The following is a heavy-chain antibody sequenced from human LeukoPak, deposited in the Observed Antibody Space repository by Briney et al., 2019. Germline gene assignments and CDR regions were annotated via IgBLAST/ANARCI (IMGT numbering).Heavy chain of an antibody. CDR3: ARGTQYSGDDYHYFDF. Sequence: GGSLRLSCAASGFTFSSYWMHWVRQAPGKGLMWVSGINTDGSSTMYADSVKGRFTISRDNAKNTLYLQMNSLRAEDTAVYYCARGTQYSGDDYHYFDFWGQGTLVTVSS. V-gene: IGHV3-74*03. CDR2: INTDGSST. CDR1: GFTFSSYW. J-gene: IGHJ4*02. D-gene: IGHD5-12*01.